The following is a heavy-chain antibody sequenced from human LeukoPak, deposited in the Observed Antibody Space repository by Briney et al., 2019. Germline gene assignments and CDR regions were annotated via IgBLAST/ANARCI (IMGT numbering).Heavy chain of an antibody. Sequence: GGSLRLSCAASGFMFSNYWMSWVRQAPGKGLEWVANIKQDGSEEYYVDSVKGRFTISRDNAKNSLYLQMNSLRAEDTAVYYCTTLGYHLDSWGQGTLVTVSS. CDR3: TTLGYHLDS. D-gene: IGHD3-22*01. CDR1: GFMFSNYW. CDR2: IKQDGSEE. J-gene: IGHJ4*02. V-gene: IGHV3-7*01.